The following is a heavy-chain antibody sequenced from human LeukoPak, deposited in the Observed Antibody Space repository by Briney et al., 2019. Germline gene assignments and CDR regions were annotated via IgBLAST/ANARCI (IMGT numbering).Heavy chain of an antibody. Sequence: GESLQISCKGSGYTFNNYWIAWVRQMPGKGLEWMGIVYPGDSDTKYSPSLQGQVTISVDKSISTAYLQWHSLKASDTAMFYCARRSVSNNYFDYWGQGTLVTVSS. D-gene: IGHD5/OR15-5a*01. CDR1: GYTFNNYW. CDR2: VYPGDSDT. V-gene: IGHV5-51*01. CDR3: ARRSVSNNYFDY. J-gene: IGHJ4*02.